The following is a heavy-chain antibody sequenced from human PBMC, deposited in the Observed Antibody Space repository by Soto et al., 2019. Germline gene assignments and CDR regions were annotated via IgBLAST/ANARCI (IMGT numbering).Heavy chain of an antibody. CDR1: GYTFTSYG. V-gene: IGHV1-18*01. CDR2: ISAYNGNT. D-gene: IGHD2-15*01. J-gene: IGHJ5*02. Sequence: QVQLVQSGAEVKKPGASVKVSCKASGYTFTSYGISWVRQAPGQGLEWMGWISAYNGNTNYAQKLQGRVTMATDTSTSTAYMELRSLRSDDTAVYYCARVVVAAPGSPYNWFDPWGQGTLVTVSS. CDR3: ARVVVAAPGSPYNWFDP.